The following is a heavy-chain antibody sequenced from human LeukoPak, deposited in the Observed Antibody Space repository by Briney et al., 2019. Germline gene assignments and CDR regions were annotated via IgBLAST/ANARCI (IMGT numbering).Heavy chain of an antibody. J-gene: IGHJ4*02. Sequence: SETLSLTCTVSGGSVSSSDYYWDWMRQPPGKGLEWIGSIYHSGSTYYNPSLKSRVTISVDTSKNQFSLKLSSVTAADTAVYYCAGGWSGSYRADYWGQGTLVTVSS. V-gene: IGHV4-39*07. CDR1: GGSVSSSDYY. D-gene: IGHD1-26*01. CDR3: AGGWSGSYRADY. CDR2: IYHSGST.